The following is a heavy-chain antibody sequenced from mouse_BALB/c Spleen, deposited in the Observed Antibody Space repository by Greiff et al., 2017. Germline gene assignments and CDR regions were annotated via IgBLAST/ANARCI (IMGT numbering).Heavy chain of an antibody. CDR3: ARGPTATGAMDY. J-gene: IGHJ4*01. V-gene: IGHV14-3*02. Sequence: EVQLQQSGAELVKPGASVKLSCTASGFNIKDTYMHWVKQRPEQGLEWIGRIDPANGNTKYDPKFQGKATITADTSSNTAYLQLSSLTSEDTAVYYCARGPTATGAMDYWGQGTSVTVSS. CDR1: GFNIKDTY. D-gene: IGHD1-2*01. CDR2: IDPANGNT.